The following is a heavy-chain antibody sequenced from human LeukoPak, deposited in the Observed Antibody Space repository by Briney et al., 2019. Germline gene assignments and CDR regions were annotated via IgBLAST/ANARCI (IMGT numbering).Heavy chain of an antibody. CDR1: GYTLTVYY. Sequence: GASVTVSFTASGYTLTVYYMHWVRQAPGQGLEWMGWMNPNSGGTKYAQKFQGRVTMTRDTSISTAYMELSSLRSDDTAMYYCARDKLGLGELSLYDQWGQGTLVTVFS. CDR3: ARDKLGLGELSLYDQ. D-gene: IGHD3-16*02. V-gene: IGHV1-2*02. CDR2: MNPNSGGT. J-gene: IGHJ5*02.